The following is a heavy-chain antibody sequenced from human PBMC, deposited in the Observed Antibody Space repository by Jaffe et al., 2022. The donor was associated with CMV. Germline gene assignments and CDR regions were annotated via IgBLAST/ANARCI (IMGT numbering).Heavy chain of an antibody. V-gene: IGHV3-74*01. CDR1: GFTLSSYW. CDR3: ARLAGITATVVEGDGFDI. Sequence: EVQLVESGGGLVQPGGSLRLSCAASGFTLSSYWMHWVRQAPGKGLVWVSRINSDGSSTSYADSVKGRFTTSRDNAKNTLYLQMSSLRADDTAVYYCARLAGITATVVEGDGFDIWGQGTKVTVSS. J-gene: IGHJ3*02. CDR2: INSDGSST. D-gene: IGHD3-22*01.